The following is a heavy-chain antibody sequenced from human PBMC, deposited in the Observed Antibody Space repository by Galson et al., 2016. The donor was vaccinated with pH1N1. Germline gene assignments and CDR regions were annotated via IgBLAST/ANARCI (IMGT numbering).Heavy chain of an antibody. V-gene: IGHV1-69*13. CDR2: IIGMFGKT. CDR3: ARAIDYYGSGNYKT. CDR1: GGPFSSYA. Sequence: QSGAEVKKPGASVKVSCRASGGPFSSYAIIWVRQAPGQGLEWMGRIIGMFGKTDYAQKFQGRVTITADEVTSTAYMELRSLRSEDTAVYYCARAIDYYGSGNYKTWGQGTLVTVSS. J-gene: IGHJ4*02. D-gene: IGHD3-10*01.